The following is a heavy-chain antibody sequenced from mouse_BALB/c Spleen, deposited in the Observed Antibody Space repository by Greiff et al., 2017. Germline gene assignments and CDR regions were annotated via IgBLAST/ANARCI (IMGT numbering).Heavy chain of an antibody. Sequence: VQLKESGAELVKPGASVKLSCTASGFNIKDTYMHWVKQRPEQGLEWIGRIDPANGNTKYDPKFQGKATITADTSSNTAYLQLSSLTSEDTAVYYGARFGVWFLDYWGQGTTLTVSS. CDR1: GFNIKDTY. CDR3: ARFGVWFLDY. CDR2: IDPANGNT. J-gene: IGHJ2*01. V-gene: IGHV14-3*02. D-gene: IGHD2-10*02.